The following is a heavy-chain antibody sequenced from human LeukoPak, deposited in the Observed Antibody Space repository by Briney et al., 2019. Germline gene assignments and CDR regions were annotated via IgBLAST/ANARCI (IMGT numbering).Heavy chain of an antibody. Sequence: GGSLRLSCAASGFTFSSYSMNWVRQAPGKGLEWVSAISGSGGSTYYADSVKGRFTISRDNSKNTLYLQMNSLRAEDTAVYYCAKWPSDAFDIWGQGTMVTVSS. CDR2: ISGSGGST. CDR3: AKWPSDAFDI. J-gene: IGHJ3*02. CDR1: GFTFSSYS. V-gene: IGHV3-23*01.